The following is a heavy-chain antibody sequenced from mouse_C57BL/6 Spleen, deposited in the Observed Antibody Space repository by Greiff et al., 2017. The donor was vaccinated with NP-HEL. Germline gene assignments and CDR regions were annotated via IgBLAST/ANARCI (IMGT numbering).Heavy chain of an antibody. CDR3: AREGAGTRAWFAY. Sequence: EVKLEESGGGLVKPGGSLKLSCAASGFTFSSYAMSWVRQTPEKRLEWVATISDGGSYTYYPDNVKGRFTISRDNAKNNLYLQMSHLKSEDTAMYYCAREGAGTRAWFAYWGQGTLVTVSA. J-gene: IGHJ3*01. V-gene: IGHV5-4*01. CDR2: ISDGGSYT. CDR1: GFTFSSYA. D-gene: IGHD4-1*01.